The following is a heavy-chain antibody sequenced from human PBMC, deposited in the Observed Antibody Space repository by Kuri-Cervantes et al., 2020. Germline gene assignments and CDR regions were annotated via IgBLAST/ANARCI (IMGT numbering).Heavy chain of an antibody. V-gene: IGHV4-34*01. D-gene: IGHD6-13*01. Sequence: ESLKISCAVYGGSFSGYYWSWIRQPPGKGLEWIGEINHNGSTNYNPSLKSRVTISVDTSKNQFSLKLSSVTAADTAVYYCARGRGYSSSSDYYYYYMDVWGKGTTVTVSS. J-gene: IGHJ6*03. CDR3: ARGRGYSSSSDYYYYYMDV. CDR1: GGSFSGYY. CDR2: INHNGST.